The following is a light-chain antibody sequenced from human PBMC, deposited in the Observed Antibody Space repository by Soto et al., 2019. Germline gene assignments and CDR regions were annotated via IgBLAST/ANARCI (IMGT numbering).Light chain of an antibody. CDR1: SSDVGSYNL. J-gene: IGLJ2*01. CDR3: CAYAGSRNVV. V-gene: IGLV2-23*01. CDR2: KGS. Sequence: QSVLTQPASVSGSPGQSITISCTGTSSDVGSYNLVSWYQQHPGKAPKLMIYKGSKRPSGVSNRCSDSKSGNTASLTISGPEAEDDDDYYSCAYAGSRNVVFGAGTKLTVL.